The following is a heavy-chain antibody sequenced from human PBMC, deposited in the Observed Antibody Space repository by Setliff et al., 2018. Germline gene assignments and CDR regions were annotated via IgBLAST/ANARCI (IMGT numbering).Heavy chain of an antibody. Sequence: GGSLRLSGAASGFSFSGSAVYWVRQASVKGLEWIGRIRGRTDNYATAYAASVRGRFTISRDDSKNTAYLQMNSLKTEDTAVYYCTFARDGYDVFDIWGQGTMVTVSS. J-gene: IGHJ3*02. D-gene: IGHD5-18*01. V-gene: IGHV3-73*01. CDR2: IRGRTDNYAT. CDR3: TFARDGYDVFDI. CDR1: GFSFSGSA.